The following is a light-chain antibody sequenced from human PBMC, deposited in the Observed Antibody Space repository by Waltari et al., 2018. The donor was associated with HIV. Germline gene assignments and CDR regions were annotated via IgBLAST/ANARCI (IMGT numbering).Light chain of an antibody. V-gene: IGLV2-8*01. Sequence: QSALPQPPSASGSPGPSVTISCTGTSSDVGCYNYVSWYQQHPGKAPKLMIYEVSKRPSGVPDLFSGSKSGNTASLTVSGLQAEDEADYYCNSYAGSNNVVFGGGTKVTVL. CDR2: EVS. CDR3: NSYAGSNNVV. J-gene: IGLJ2*01. CDR1: SSDVGCYNY.